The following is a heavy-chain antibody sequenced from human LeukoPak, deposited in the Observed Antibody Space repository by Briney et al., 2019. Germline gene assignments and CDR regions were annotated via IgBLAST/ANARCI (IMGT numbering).Heavy chain of an antibody. V-gene: IGHV3-21*01. D-gene: IGHD5-24*01. CDR1: GFTFSSYS. J-gene: IGHJ1*01. CDR3: ARGDGYNDAEYLQH. CDR2: IGSSSSYT. Sequence: GGSLRLSCAASGFTFSSYSMNWVRQAPGKGLEWVSSIGSSSSYTYYADSVKGRFTISRDNSKKTLYLQMNSLRVEDTAVYYCARGDGYNDAEYLQHWGQGTLVTVS.